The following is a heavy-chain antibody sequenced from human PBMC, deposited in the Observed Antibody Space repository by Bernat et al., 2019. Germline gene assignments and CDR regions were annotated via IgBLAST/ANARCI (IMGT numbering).Heavy chain of an antibody. Sequence: EVPLVESGGGLVQPGGSLRLSCAASGFTFSSYWMSWVRQAPGKGLEWVADIKEDGREKHYVDSVKGRFTISRDNAKNSLHLQMNSLRVEDTAVYYCAREDHTWYLDLWGRGTLVTVSS. V-gene: IGHV3-7*03. CDR3: AREDHTWYLDL. CDR1: GFTFSSYW. J-gene: IGHJ2*01. CDR2: IKEDGREK.